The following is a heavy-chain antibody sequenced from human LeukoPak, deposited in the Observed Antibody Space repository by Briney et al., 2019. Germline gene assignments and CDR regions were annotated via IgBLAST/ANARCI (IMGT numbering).Heavy chain of an antibody. D-gene: IGHD2-15*01. CDR2: MNPNSGNT. CDR1: GYTFTSYD. J-gene: IGHJ4*02. Sequence: ASVKVSCKASGYTFTSYDINWVRQATGQGLEWMGWMNPNSGNTGYAQKFQGRGTMTRNTSISTAYMELSSLRSEDTAVYYCARPRRYCSGGSCYYFDYWGQGTLVTVSS. V-gene: IGHV1-8*01. CDR3: ARPRRYCSGGSCYYFDY.